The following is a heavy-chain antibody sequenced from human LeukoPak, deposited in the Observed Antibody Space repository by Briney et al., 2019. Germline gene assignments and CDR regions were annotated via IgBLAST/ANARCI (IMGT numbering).Heavy chain of an antibody. CDR2: IRYDGSNK. J-gene: IGHJ4*02. CDR3: AKGAGRYYDSSGYYIDF. CDR1: GFTFSNYG. V-gene: IGHV3-30*02. D-gene: IGHD3-22*01. Sequence: GGSLRLSCVASGFTFSNYGIHWVRQAPGKGLEWVSFIRYDGSNKYYADSVKGRFTISRDNSKNTLYLQMNSLRAEDTAVYYCAKGAGRYYDSSGYYIDFWGQGTLVTVSS.